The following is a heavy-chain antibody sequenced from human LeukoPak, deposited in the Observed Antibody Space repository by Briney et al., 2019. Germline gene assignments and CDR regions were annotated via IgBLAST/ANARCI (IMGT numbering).Heavy chain of an antibody. CDR2: INPNSGGT. CDR3: ARASYYYGSGSASRYYYYYYMDV. Sequence: ASVKVSCKTSGYTFTGYYMHWVRQAPGQGLEWMGWINPNSGGTNYAQKFQGRVTMTRDTSISTAYMELSRLRSDDTAVYYCARASYYYGSGSASRYYYYYYMDVWGKGTTVTVSS. V-gene: IGHV1-2*02. J-gene: IGHJ6*03. D-gene: IGHD3-10*01. CDR1: GYTFTGYY.